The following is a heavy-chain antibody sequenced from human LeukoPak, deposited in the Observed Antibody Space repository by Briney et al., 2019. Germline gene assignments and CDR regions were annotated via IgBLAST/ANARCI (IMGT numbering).Heavy chain of an antibody. D-gene: IGHD5-12*01. J-gene: IGHJ4*02. V-gene: IGHV4-4*09. CDR2: ISSSGSV. Sequence: KPSETLSLTCTVSRGSISGSIRSYYWSWLRQPPGKGLEWIGYISSSGSVNDNPSLRSRVTISVDTSKSQFFLNLSSVSAADTAVYYCARIPLGYSGAYYFDYWGQGTLVTVSP. CDR3: ARIPLGYSGAYYFDY. CDR1: RGSISGSIRSYY.